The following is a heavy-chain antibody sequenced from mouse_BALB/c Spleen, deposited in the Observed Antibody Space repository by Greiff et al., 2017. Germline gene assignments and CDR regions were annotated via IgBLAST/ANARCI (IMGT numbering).Heavy chain of an antibody. Sequence: DVQLQESGPELVKPGASVKISCKASGYSFTGYFMNWVMQSHGKSLEWIGRINPYNGDTFYNQKFKGKATLTVDKSSSTAHMELRSLASEDSAVYYCARRGWDYYAMDYWGQGTSVTVSS. J-gene: IGHJ4*01. V-gene: IGHV1-20*02. CDR2: INPYNGDT. CDR3: ARRGWDYYAMDY. D-gene: IGHD1-1*02. CDR1: GYSFTGYF.